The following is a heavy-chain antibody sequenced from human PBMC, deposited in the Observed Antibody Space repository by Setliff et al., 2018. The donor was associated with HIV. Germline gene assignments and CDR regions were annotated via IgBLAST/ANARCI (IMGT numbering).Heavy chain of an antibody. J-gene: IGHJ2*01. CDR1: GYSMSSYSITSGYY. CDR3: ARDKTYCNYSRCSRAGWYFDL. D-gene: IGHD2-2*01. V-gene: IGHV4-38-2*02. CDR2: VSHSGNT. Sequence: SETLSLTCSVSGYSMSSYSITSGYYWGWIRQPPGKGLESIGSVSHSGNTHYNPSLKSRVTISVDTSKNQFSLKLSSVTAADTAVYYCARDKTYCNYSRCSRAGWYFDLWGRGTLVTVSS.